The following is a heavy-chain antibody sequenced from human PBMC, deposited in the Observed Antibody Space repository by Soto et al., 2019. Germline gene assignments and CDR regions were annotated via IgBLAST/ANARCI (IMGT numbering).Heavy chain of an antibody. D-gene: IGHD6-13*01. J-gene: IGHJ5*02. V-gene: IGHV1-69*01. CDR3: ARALAAAGRGPGGAKVVNWFDP. CDR1: GGTFSSYA. Sequence: QVQLVQSGAEVKKPGSSVKVSCKASGGTFSSYAISWVRQAPGPGLAWMGGIIPIFGTANYAQKFQGRVTITADESTSTDYMELSSLRSEDTAVYYCARALAAAGRGPGGAKVVNWFDPWGKGTLVNVSS. CDR2: IIPIFGTA.